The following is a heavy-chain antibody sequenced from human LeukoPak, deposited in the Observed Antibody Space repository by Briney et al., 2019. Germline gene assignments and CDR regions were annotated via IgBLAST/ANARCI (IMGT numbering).Heavy chain of an antibody. V-gene: IGHV3-33*01. J-gene: IGHJ4*02. CDR3: ARARDAYIHGLEH. D-gene: IGHD2-2*01. Sequence: PGGSLRLSCSASGFTVSRYGMHWVRQTPGKGPEWVANMWAVKWSDGNDKFYAGSVKGRLQMNSQRPEDTAIYYCARARDAYIHGLEHWDRGTLVTVSS. CDR1: GFTVSRYG. CDR2: KWSDGNDK.